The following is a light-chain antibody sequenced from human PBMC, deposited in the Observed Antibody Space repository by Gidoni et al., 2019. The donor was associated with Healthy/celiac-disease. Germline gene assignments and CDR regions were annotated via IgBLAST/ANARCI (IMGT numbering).Light chain of an antibody. CDR2: AAS. CDR1: QSISSY. Sequence: EIKMTKSPSSLSASVGDRVTITCRASQSISSYLNWYQQKPGKAPKLLIYAASSLQSGVPSRFSGSGSGTDFTLTISSLQPEDFATYYCQQSYSTPLTFXGXTKVEIK. J-gene: IGKJ4*01. V-gene: IGKV1-39*01. CDR3: QQSYSTPLT.